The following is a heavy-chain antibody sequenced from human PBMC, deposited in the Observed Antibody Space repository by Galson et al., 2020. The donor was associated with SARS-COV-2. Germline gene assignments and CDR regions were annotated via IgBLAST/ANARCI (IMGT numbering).Heavy chain of an antibody. CDR1: GYTFTGYF. CDR3: ARGSDYYHSRREHFKH. D-gene: IGHD3-22*01. CDR2: INPYSCGT. Sequence: VSCKASGYTFTGYFIHWLRQAPGQGLEWMGWINPYSCGTNSAQKFQGRVTMTTDTATSSAYIELSRLRSDDTAVYYCARGSDYYHSRREHFKHWGKGKLVTVSS. V-gene: IGHV1-2*02. J-gene: IGHJ1*01.